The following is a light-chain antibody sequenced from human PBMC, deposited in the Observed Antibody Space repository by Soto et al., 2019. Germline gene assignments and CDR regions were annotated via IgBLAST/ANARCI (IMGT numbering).Light chain of an antibody. CDR1: QSVSSNY. J-gene: IGKJ1*01. Sequence: EIVLTQSPGTLSLSPGERATLSCRASQSVSSNYLAWYQQRPGQAPRLLIYGASSRATGIPDRFSGSGSGTDFTLTIGRLEPEDFAVYYCQQYAGSPPTFGQGTKVEL. CDR3: QQYAGSPPT. CDR2: GAS. V-gene: IGKV3-20*01.